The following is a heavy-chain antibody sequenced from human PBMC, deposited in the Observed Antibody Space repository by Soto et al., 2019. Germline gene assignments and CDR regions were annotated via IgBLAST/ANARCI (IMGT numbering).Heavy chain of an antibody. J-gene: IGHJ4*02. CDR2: ISKSGGTT. CDR3: VREGHYYFDY. V-gene: IGHV3-48*03. Sequence: LRLSCAASGFTFSAYEMHWVRQAPGQGLEWVSYISKSGGTTYYADSVKGRSTISRDDAKNSVYLQMSSLRPEDMAVYKCVREGHYYFDYWGQGALVTVSS. CDR1: GFTFSAYE.